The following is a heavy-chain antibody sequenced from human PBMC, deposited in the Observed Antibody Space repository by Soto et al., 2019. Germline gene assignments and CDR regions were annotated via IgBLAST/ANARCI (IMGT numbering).Heavy chain of an antibody. J-gene: IGHJ4*02. Sequence: SETLYLTCTVSGDSISTFYWSWIRQPPGKGLEWIGYIYYTGSTNYNPSLKSRVTMSVDTSKKQFSLKLTSVTAADTAVYYCARQRGNYFDYWGQGSLVTVSS. CDR2: IYYTGST. CDR1: GDSISTFY. D-gene: IGHD3-10*01. CDR3: ARQRGNYFDY. V-gene: IGHV4-59*01.